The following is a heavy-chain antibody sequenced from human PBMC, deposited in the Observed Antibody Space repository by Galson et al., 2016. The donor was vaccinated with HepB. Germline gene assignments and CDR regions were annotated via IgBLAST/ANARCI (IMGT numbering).Heavy chain of an antibody. D-gene: IGHD6-25*01. Sequence: SLRLSCAASGFTVGNNFMTWVRRPPEKGLEWVSFIYSGGGTDYADSVKGRFTISRDSSKNILYLQMNSLRPEDTAVYYCAARAAAAPKWGQGTLVTVSS. CDR2: IYSGGGT. CDR1: GFTVGNNF. V-gene: IGHV3-53*01. J-gene: IGHJ4*02. CDR3: AARAAAAPK.